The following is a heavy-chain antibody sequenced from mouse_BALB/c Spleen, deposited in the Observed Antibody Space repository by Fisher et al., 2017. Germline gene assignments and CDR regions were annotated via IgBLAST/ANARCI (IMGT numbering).Heavy chain of an antibody. Sequence: KFKGKATLTVDKSSSTAYMQLNSLTSEDSAVHYCARLGYRYDDAMDYWGQGTSVTVSS. V-gene: IGHV1S45*01. J-gene: IGHJ4*01. D-gene: IGHD2-14*01. CDR3: ARLGYRYDDAMDY.